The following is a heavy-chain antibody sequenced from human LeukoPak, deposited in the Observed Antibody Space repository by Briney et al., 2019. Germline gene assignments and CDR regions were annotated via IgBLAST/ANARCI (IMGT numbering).Heavy chain of an antibody. Sequence: ASVKVSCKASGYTFTSYAMHWVRQAPGQRLEWMGWINAGNGNTKYSQKFQGRVTITRDTSASTAYMELSSLRSEDTAVYYCARSVGRLRLGGLSPYYYGMDVWGQGTTVTVSS. CDR1: GYTFTSYA. CDR2: INAGNGNT. V-gene: IGHV1-3*01. J-gene: IGHJ6*02. D-gene: IGHD3-16*02. CDR3: ARSVGRLRLGGLSPYYYGMDV.